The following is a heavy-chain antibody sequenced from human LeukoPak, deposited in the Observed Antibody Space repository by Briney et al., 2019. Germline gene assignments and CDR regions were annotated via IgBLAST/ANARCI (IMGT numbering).Heavy chain of an antibody. CDR1: GGSFSGYY. CDR2: INHSGST. D-gene: IGHD5-24*01. J-gene: IGHJ4*02. CDR3: ARAGPQRWLQGVDY. Sequence: SETLSLTCAVYGGSFSGYYWSWIRQPPGKGLEWIGEINHSGSTNYNPSLKSRVTISVDTSKNQFSLKLSSVTAADMAVYYCARAGPQRWLQGVDYWGQGTLVTVSS. V-gene: IGHV4-34*01.